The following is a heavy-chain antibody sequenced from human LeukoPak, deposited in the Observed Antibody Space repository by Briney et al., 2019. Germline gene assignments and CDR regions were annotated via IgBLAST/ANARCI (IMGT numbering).Heavy chain of an antibody. V-gene: IGHV3-23*01. D-gene: IGHD1-26*01. CDR1: KFTFSNYA. J-gene: IGHJ4*02. CDR2: IGGSVGDT. Sequence: GSLRLSCAASKFTFSNYAMTWVRRAPGKGLEWVSSIGGSVGDTFYADSVKGRFTISRDNSKHTLYLQMNSLRVEDTAVYYCANQRETLGSFYEFDYWGQGTLVTVSS. CDR3: ANQRETLGSFYEFDY.